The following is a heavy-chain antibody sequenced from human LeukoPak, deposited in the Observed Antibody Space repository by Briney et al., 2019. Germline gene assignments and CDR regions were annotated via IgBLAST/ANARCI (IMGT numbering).Heavy chain of an antibody. V-gene: IGHV3-15*01. CDR1: GFTFSKAW. J-gene: IGHJ3*02. D-gene: IGHD3-3*01. CDR2: FKSITDGGTT. Sequence: GECRRLAWAAAGFTFSKAWTSWVSQVERKGLEWDGRFKSITDGGTTDYAAPVKGRFTISRDDSTNTLYLQMNSLKTEDTAVYYCTTDGAWIFGVVITDAFDIWGQGTMVTVSS. CDR3: TTDGAWIFGVVITDAFDI.